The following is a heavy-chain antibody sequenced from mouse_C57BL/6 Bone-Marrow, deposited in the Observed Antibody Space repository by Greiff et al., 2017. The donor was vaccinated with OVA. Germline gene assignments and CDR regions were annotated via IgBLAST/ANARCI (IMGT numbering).Heavy chain of an antibody. CDR3: ARPLYYGSSSFAY. J-gene: IGHJ3*01. V-gene: IGHV1-47*01. CDR2: FHPYNDDT. Sequence: VQLQQSGAELVKPGASVKMSCKASGYTFTTYPLAWMKQNHGKSLEWIGNFHPYNDDTKYNEKFKGKATLTVEKSSSTVYLELSRLTSDDSAVYYCARPLYYGSSSFAYWGQGTLVTVSA. D-gene: IGHD1-1*01. CDR1: GYTFTTYP.